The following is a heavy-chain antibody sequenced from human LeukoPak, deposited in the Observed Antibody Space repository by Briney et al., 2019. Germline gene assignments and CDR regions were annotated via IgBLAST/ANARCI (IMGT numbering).Heavy chain of an antibody. J-gene: IGHJ4*02. CDR3: AEIAAAGTGGGY. CDR1: GFTFSSYE. V-gene: IGHV3-48*03. CDR2: ISSSGSTI. Sequence: GGSLRLSCAASGFTFSSYEMNWVRQAPGKGLEWVSYISSSGSTIYYADSVKGRFTISRDNAKNSLYLQMNSLRAEDTAVYYCAEIAAAGTGGGYWGQGTLVTVSS. D-gene: IGHD6-13*01.